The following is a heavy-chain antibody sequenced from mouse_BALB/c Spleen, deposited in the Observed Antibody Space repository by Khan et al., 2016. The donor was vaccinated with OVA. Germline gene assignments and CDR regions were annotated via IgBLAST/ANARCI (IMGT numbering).Heavy chain of an antibody. V-gene: IGHV1S81*02. CDR3: ARSGYGNPFAY. J-gene: IGHJ3*01. Sequence: QVQLQQSGAELVKPGTSVKISCKASGYTFTSYYMYWVKQRPGQGLEWIGGINPSNGDSNFNEKFKSKATLTVDKSSSTAYMQLGILTSEDSAVYDCARSGYGNPFAYWGQGTLVTVSA. CDR2: INPSNGDS. D-gene: IGHD2-1*01. CDR1: GYTFTSYY.